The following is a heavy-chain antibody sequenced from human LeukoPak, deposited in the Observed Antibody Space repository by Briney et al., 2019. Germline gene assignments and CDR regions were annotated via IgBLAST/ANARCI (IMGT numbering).Heavy chain of an antibody. V-gene: IGHV3-43*02. CDR2: ISGDGGTT. J-gene: IGHJ3*02. CDR1: GFTFGDSA. Sequence: PGGSLRLSCAASGFTFGDSAMHWVRQAPGKGLEWVSLISGDGGTTYYADSVKGRFTISRDNSKNSLYLQMKSLRTEDSALYYCAKDISYYSGGACYAATFDIWGQGTMVTVSS. CDR3: AKDISYYSGGACYAATFDI. D-gene: IGHD2-15*01.